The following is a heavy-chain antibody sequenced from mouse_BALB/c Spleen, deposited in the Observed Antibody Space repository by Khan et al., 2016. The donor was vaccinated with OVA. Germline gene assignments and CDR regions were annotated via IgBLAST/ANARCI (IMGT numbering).Heavy chain of an antibody. CDR1: GFNIKDYY. Sequence: EVQLQESGAELVRPGALVKLSCKASGFNIKDYYIHWVKQRPEQGLEWIGWIDPENGNTIYDPKFQGKANITADTSSNTAYLHFSSLTSEDTAVYYCARAGYSPWFAYCGQGTLVTVSA. CDR3: ARAGYSPWFAY. J-gene: IGHJ3*01. D-gene: IGHD2-3*01. CDR2: IDPENGNT. V-gene: IGHV14-1*02.